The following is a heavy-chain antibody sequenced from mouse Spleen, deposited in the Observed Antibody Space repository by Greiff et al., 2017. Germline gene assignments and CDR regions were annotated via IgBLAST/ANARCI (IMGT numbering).Heavy chain of an antibody. CDR1: GFTFSDYG. CDR3: ARHEGDWYFDV. J-gene: IGHJ1*03. Sequence: EVKLMESGGGLVQPGGSPKLSCAASGFTFSDYGMAWVRQAPRKGPEWVAFISNLAYSIYYADTVTGRFTISRENAKNTLYLEMSSLRSEDTAMYYCARHEGDWYFDVWGTGTTVTVSS. V-gene: IGHV5-15*01. CDR2: ISNLAYSI.